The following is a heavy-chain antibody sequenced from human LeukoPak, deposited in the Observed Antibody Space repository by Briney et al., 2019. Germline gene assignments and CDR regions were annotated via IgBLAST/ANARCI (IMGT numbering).Heavy chain of an antibody. V-gene: IGHV2-5*02. CDR1: GFSRSTSGVG. D-gene: IGHD4-17*01. CDR2: IYWDDDK. Sequence: SGPTLVNPTQTLTLTCTFSGFSRSTSGVGVGWIRQPPGKALEWLALIYWDDDKRYSPSLKSRLTITKDTSKNQGVLTMTTMDPVDTATYYCAHRTTMTTVTPSAFDIWGQGTMVTVSS. CDR3: AHRTTMTTVTPSAFDI. J-gene: IGHJ3*02.